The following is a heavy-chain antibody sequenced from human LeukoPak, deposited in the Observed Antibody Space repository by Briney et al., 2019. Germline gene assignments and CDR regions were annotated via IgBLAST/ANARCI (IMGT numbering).Heavy chain of an antibody. D-gene: IGHD2-21*01. Sequence: SETLSLTCSASGGSLSASSNYWAWVRQPPGKGLGWIGSVYYTGSIRYNTSLKSRVTISVDMSKNDLFLTVNSVTAADTAFYYCARRDYRAWIDPWGQGILVTVSP. CDR1: GGSLSASSNY. J-gene: IGHJ5*02. CDR2: VYYTGSI. V-gene: IGHV4-39*01. CDR3: ARRDYRAWIDP.